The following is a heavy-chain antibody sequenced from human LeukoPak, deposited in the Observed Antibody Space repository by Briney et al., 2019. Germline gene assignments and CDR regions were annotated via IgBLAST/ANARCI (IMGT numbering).Heavy chain of an antibody. Sequence: ASVKASCKASGYTFTGYYMHWVRQAPGQGLEWMGWINPNSGGTNYAQKFQGRVTMTRDTSISTAYMELSRLRSDDTAVYYCARDREKKGTFGVVIMAIDYWGQGTLVTVSS. CDR2: INPNSGGT. V-gene: IGHV1-2*02. CDR3: ARDREKKGTFGVVIMAIDY. D-gene: IGHD3-3*01. CDR1: GYTFTGYY. J-gene: IGHJ4*02.